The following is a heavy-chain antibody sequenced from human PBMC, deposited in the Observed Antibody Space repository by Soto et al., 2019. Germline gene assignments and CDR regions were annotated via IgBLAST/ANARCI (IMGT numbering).Heavy chain of an antibody. D-gene: IGHD2-2*01. CDR2: IYYSGST. Sequence: PSETLSLTCTVSCGSISSYYWSWIRQPPGKGLEWIGYIYYSGSTNYNPSLKSRVTISVDTSKNQFSLKLSSVTAADTAVYYCARSPLAYCSSTSCYNYYYGMDVWGQGTTVTVSS. CDR1: CGSISSYY. CDR3: ARSPLAYCSSTSCYNYYYGMDV. J-gene: IGHJ6*02. V-gene: IGHV4-59*01.